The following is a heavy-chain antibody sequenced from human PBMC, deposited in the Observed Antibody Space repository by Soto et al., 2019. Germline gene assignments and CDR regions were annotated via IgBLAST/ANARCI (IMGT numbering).Heavy chain of an antibody. Sequence: GGALRLSCAASGFTFSSYAMSWVRQAPGKGLEWVSAISGSGGSTYYADSVKGRFTISRDNSKNTLYLQMNSLRAEDTAVYYCAKAEAAMVMYYYYGMDVWGQGTTVTVSS. V-gene: IGHV3-23*01. CDR3: AKAEAAMVMYYYYGMDV. J-gene: IGHJ6*02. CDR1: GFTFSSYA. CDR2: ISGSGGST. D-gene: IGHD5-18*01.